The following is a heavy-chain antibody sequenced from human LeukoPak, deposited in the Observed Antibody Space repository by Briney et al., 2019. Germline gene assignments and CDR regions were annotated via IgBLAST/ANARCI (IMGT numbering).Heavy chain of an antibody. CDR3: ARDYGGLDYDFWSGYSHNWFDP. V-gene: IGHV1-69*13. CDR2: IIPIFGTA. D-gene: IGHD3-3*01. J-gene: IGHJ5*02. Sequence: SVKVSCKASGGTFSSYAISWVRQAPGQGFEWMGGIIPIFGTANYAQKFQGRVTITADESTSTAYMELSSLRSEDTAVYYCARDYGGLDYDFWSGYSHNWFDPWGQGTLVTVSS. CDR1: GGTFSSYA.